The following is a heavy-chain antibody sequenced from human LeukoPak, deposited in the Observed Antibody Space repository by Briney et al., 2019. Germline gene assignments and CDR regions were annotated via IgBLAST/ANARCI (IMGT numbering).Heavy chain of an antibody. D-gene: IGHD3-16*01. V-gene: IGHV3-21*01. CDR3: AREGFTLGDYFDY. Sequence: GGSLRLSCAASGFTFSTYSMNWVRQAPGKGLEWVSSISDVSTYIYYADSVKGRFTISRDNAKNSLYLQMNSLRAEDTAVYYCAREGFTLGDYFDYWGQGTLVTVSS. CDR2: ISDVSTYI. CDR1: GFTFSTYS. J-gene: IGHJ4*02.